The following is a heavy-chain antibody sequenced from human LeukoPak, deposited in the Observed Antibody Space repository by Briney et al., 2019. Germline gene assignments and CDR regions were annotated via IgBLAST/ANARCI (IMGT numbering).Heavy chain of an antibody. CDR2: ISSSSSYI. D-gene: IGHD3-10*01. CDR1: GFTFSSYS. CDR3: ARDRGGDYGSGSYYPPYYFDY. Sequence: GGSLRLSCAASGFTFSSYSMNWVRQAPGEGLEWVSSISSSSSYIYYADSVKGRFTISRDNAKNSLYLQMNSLRAEDTAVYYCARDRGGDYGSGSYYPPYYFDYWGQGTLVTVSS. V-gene: IGHV3-21*01. J-gene: IGHJ4*02.